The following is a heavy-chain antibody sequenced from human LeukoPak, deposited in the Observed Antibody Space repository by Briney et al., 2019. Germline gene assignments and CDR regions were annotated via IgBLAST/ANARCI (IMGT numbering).Heavy chain of an antibody. CDR2: FSSSGSTI. Sequence: GGSLRLSCAASGFTFSSYEMNWVRQAPGQGLEWVSYFSSSGSTIYYADSVKGRFTISRDNAKHSPYLEMNSLRAEDTAVYYCARDHATMVRGVIYYFDYWGQGTLVTVSS. J-gene: IGHJ4*02. CDR3: ARDHATMVRGVIYYFDY. D-gene: IGHD3-10*01. CDR1: GFTFSSYE. V-gene: IGHV3-48*03.